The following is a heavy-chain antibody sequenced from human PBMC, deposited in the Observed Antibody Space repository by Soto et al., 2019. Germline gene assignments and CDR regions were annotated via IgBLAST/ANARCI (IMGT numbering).Heavy chain of an antibody. V-gene: IGHV3-9*01. D-gene: IGHD3-3*01. CDR2: ISWNSGSI. J-gene: IGHJ6*03. CDR1: GFTFDDYA. Sequence: PGGSLRLSCAASGFTFDDYAMHWVRQAPGKGLEWVSGISWNSGSIGYADSVKGRFTISRDNAKNSLYLQMNSLRAEDTALYYCAKDMLRFLEWLGNYMDVWGKGTTVTVSS. CDR3: AKDMLRFLEWLGNYMDV.